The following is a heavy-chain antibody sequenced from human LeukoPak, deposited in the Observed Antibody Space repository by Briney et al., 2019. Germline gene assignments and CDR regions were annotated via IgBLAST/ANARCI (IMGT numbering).Heavy chain of an antibody. Sequence: TTSETLSPTFAVYGGSFSGYSRSWIRQPPGKGLEWIGEIIHSGSTNYSPSLKSRVAISVDTSKNQFSLKLSSVTAADTAVYYCARERDSSSSQNWFDPWGQGTLVTVSS. J-gene: IGHJ5*02. CDR2: IIHSGST. V-gene: IGHV4-34*12. CDR1: GGSFSGYS. D-gene: IGHD6-6*01. CDR3: ARERDSSSSQNWFDP.